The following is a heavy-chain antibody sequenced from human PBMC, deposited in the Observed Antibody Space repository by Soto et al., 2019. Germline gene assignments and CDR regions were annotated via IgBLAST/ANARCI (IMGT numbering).Heavy chain of an antibody. V-gene: IGHV4-59*01. J-gene: IGHJ4*02. CDR1: GGSISSYY. Sequence: SETLSLTCTVSGGSISSYYWSWIRQPPGKGLEWIGYIYYSGSTNYNPSLKSRVTISVDTSKNQFSLKLSSVTAADTAVYYCARTFLSTTDYYDSSGSHRPFDYWGQGTLVTVSS. CDR2: IYYSGST. D-gene: IGHD3-22*01. CDR3: ARTFLSTTDYYDSSGSHRPFDY.